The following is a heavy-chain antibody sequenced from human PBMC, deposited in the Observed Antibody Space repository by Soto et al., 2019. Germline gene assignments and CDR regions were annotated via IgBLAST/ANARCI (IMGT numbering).Heavy chain of an antibody. J-gene: IGHJ4*02. Sequence: ASVKVSCKASGYTFTSYAMHWVPQAPGQRLEWMGWINAGNGNTKYSQKFQGRVTITRDTSASTAYMELRSLRSDDTAVYYCAGGSSGWYVTLDYWGQGTLVTVSS. CDR1: GYTFTSYA. V-gene: IGHV1-3*01. CDR3: AGGSSGWYVTLDY. CDR2: INAGNGNT. D-gene: IGHD6-19*01.